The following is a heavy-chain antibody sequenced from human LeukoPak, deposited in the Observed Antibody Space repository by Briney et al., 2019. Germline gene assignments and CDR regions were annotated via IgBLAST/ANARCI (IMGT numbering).Heavy chain of an antibody. CDR1: GFTFSNYW. Sequence: PGGSLRLSCAASGFTFSNYWMSWVRQAPGKGLEWVANIKQDGSENFYVDSVRGRFTISRDNSKNTLYLQMNSLRVDDTAVYYCARATYSTSHFSYYFDYWGQGTLVTVSS. D-gene: IGHD6-6*01. CDR3: ARATYSTSHFSYYFDY. V-gene: IGHV3-7*01. J-gene: IGHJ4*02. CDR2: IKQDGSEN.